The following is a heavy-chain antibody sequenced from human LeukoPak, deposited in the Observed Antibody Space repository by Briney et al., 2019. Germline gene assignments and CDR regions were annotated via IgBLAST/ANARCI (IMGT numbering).Heavy chain of an antibody. J-gene: IGHJ3*02. CDR2: INPNSGGT. V-gene: IGHV1-2*02. CDR1: GYTFTGYY. Sequence: GASVKVSCKASGYTFTGYYMHWVRLAPGQGLELMGWINPNSGGTNYAQKFQGRVTMTTDTSISTAYMELSRLRSDDTAVYYCARSGGYSLDDAFDIWGQGTMVTVSS. D-gene: IGHD3-22*01. CDR3: ARSGGYSLDDAFDI.